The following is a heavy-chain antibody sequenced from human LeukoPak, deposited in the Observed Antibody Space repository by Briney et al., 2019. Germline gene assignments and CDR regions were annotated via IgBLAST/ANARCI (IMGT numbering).Heavy chain of an antibody. CDR1: GYTLTELS. D-gene: IGHD4-17*01. J-gene: IGHJ4*02. Sequence: GASVKVSCKVSGYTLTELSMHWVRQAPGKGLEWMGGFDPEDGETIYAQKFQGRVTMTEDTSTDTAYVELSSLRSEDTAVYYCATGDYGDYAFDYWGQGTLVTVSS. V-gene: IGHV1-24*01. CDR3: ATGDYGDYAFDY. CDR2: FDPEDGET.